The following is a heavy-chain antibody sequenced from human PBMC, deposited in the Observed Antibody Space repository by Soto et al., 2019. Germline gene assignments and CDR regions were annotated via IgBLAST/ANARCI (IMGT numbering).Heavy chain of an antibody. Sequence: EVQLVESGGGPVKPGGSLRLSCAVSGFTLSSYSMNWVRQAPGEGLEWVSSSSSSDTYKYYADSVKGRFTISRDNAKKSVYLQMNSLRAEDSAVYYCARDGSGSYYANLDFWGQGTLVTVSS. CDR1: GFTLSSYS. CDR3: ARDGSGSYYANLDF. J-gene: IGHJ4*02. D-gene: IGHD3-10*01. CDR2: SSSSDTYK. V-gene: IGHV3-21*01.